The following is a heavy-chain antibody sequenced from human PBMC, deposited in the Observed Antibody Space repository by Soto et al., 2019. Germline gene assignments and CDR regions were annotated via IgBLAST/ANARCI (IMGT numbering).Heavy chain of an antibody. CDR2: MNPNSGNT. J-gene: IGHJ6*02. Sequence: ASVKVSCKASGYTFTSYDINWVRQATGQGLEWMGWMNPNSGNTGYAQKFQGRVTMTRNTSISTAYMELSSLRSEDTAVYYCARWKYSCSWDPPAGMDFWGQGTTVTVSS. V-gene: IGHV1-8*01. CDR1: GYTFTSYD. D-gene: IGHD6-13*01. CDR3: ARWKYSCSWDPPAGMDF.